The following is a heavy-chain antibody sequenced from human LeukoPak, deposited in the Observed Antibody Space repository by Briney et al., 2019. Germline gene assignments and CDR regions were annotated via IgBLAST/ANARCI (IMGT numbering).Heavy chain of an antibody. CDR3: ARDPFRPKKTILRYFGGFDP. V-gene: IGHV1-2*02. J-gene: IGHJ5*02. Sequence: ASVKVSCKASGYTFTDYYIHWVRQAPGQGLEWMGWINPNNGGTNYAQKFQGRVTMTRDTSISTAYMELSSLRSEDTAVYYCARDPFRPKKTILRYFGGFDPWGQGTLVTVSS. D-gene: IGHD3-9*01. CDR1: GYTFTDYY. CDR2: INPNNGGT.